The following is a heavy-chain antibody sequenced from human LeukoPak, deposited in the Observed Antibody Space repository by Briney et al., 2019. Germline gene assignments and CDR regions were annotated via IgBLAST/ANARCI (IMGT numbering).Heavy chain of an antibody. Sequence: GGSLRLSCAASGFTFSSYAMHWVRQAPGKGLEWVVVISYDGSNKYYADSVKGRFTISRDNSKNTLYLQMNSLRAEDTAVYYCAREAGYYYDSSGPFDYWGQGTLVTVFS. D-gene: IGHD3-22*01. CDR1: GFTFSSYA. CDR2: ISYDGSNK. CDR3: AREAGYYYDSSGPFDY. V-gene: IGHV3-30-3*01. J-gene: IGHJ4*02.